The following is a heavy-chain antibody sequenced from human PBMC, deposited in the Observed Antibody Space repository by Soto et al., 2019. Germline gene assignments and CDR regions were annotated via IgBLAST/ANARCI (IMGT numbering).Heavy chain of an antibody. Sequence: GGSLRLSCAASGFTFSDYYMSWIRQAPGKGLEWVSYISSSSSYTNYADSVKGRFTISRDNAKNSLYLQMNSLRAEDTAVYYCARDSYSSSWFDGPDYWGQGTLVTVSS. V-gene: IGHV3-11*06. D-gene: IGHD6-13*01. CDR2: ISSSSSYT. CDR3: ARDSYSSSWFDGPDY. CDR1: GFTFSDYY. J-gene: IGHJ4*02.